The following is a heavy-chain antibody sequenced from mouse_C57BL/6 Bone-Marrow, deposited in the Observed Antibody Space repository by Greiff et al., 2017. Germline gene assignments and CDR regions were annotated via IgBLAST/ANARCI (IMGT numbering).Heavy chain of an antibody. D-gene: IGHD2-3*01. CDR2: IYPRSGNT. J-gene: IGHJ4*01. Sequence: QVHVKQSGAELARPGASVKLSCKASGYTFTSYGISWVKQRTGQGLEWIGEIYPRSGNTYYNEKFKGKATLTADKSSSTAYMELRSLTSEDSAVYFCARKAYDPMDYWGQGTSVTVSS. CDR3: ARKAYDPMDY. V-gene: IGHV1-81*01. CDR1: GYTFTSYG.